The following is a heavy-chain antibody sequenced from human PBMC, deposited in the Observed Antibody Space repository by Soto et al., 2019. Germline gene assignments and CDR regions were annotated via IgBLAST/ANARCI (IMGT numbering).Heavy chain of an antibody. CDR2: ITYDGDFT. V-gene: IGHV3-23*01. J-gene: IGHJ4*02. Sequence: GGSLRLSCAASGFTFGHYAMNWVRQAPGKGLEWISTITYDGDFTHYEDSVKGRFTVSRDNSKNILYLEMNNLRVDDTALYYCARDPSTGKADYWGQGTLVTVSS. D-gene: IGHD3-9*01. CDR3: ARDPSTGKADY. CDR1: GFTFGHYA.